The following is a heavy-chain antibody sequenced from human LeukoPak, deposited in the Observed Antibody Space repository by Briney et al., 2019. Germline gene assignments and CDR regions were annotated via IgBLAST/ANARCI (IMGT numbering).Heavy chain of an antibody. J-gene: IGHJ4*02. V-gene: IGHV3-30*02. Sequence: QAGGSLRLSCAASGFTFSSYGMHWVRQAPGKGLEWVAFIRYDGSNKYYADSVRGRFTVSRDNSKNTLYLQMNSLRAEDTAVYYCAKDWGDGYNYEDYWGQGTLVTVSS. CDR3: AKDWGDGYNYEDY. CDR1: GFTFSSYG. D-gene: IGHD5-24*01. CDR2: IRYDGSNK.